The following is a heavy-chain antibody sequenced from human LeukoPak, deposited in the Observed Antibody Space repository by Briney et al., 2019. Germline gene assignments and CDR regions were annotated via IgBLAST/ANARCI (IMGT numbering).Heavy chain of an antibody. CDR1: GFSLSSSGVG. V-gene: IGHV2-5*02. CDR3: AHSRSLYDSGKGHVFDI. CDR2: IYWDDDK. J-gene: IGHJ3*02. Sequence: SGPTLVNPTQTLTLTCTFSGFSLSSSGVGVGWIRQPPGKALEWLALIYWDDDKRYSPSLKSRLTITKDTSKNQVVLTMSNMDPVDTATYNCAHSRSLYDSGKGHVFDIWGQGTMVTISS. D-gene: IGHD3-10*01.